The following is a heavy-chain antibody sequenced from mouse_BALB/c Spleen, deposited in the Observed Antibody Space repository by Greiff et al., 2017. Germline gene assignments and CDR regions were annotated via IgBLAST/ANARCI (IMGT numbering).Heavy chain of an antibody. CDR2: INPSSGYT. V-gene: IGHV1-4*01. J-gene: IGHJ4*01. Sequence: VQLQQSGAELARPGASVKMSCKASGYTFTSYTMHWVKQRPGQGLEWIGYINPSSGYTNYNQEFKDKATLTADKSSSTAYMQLSSLTSEDSAVYYCARDSSGYLYAMDYWGQGTSVTVSS. CDR3: ARDSSGYLYAMDY. CDR1: GYTFTSYT. D-gene: IGHD3-2*01.